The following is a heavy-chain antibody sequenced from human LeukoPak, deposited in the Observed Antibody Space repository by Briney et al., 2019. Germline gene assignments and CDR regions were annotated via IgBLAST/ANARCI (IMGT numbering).Heavy chain of an antibody. CDR1: GGPISSYY. CDR3: ARHVRYPLVPSAAISQWWFDP. J-gene: IGHJ5*02. CDR2: IYTSGST. D-gene: IGHD2-2*02. V-gene: IGHV4-4*09. Sequence: SETLSLTCTVSGGPISSYYWSWIRQPPGKGLEWVGYIYTSGSTKHNPSLKSRVTISVDTSKNQFSLKLSSVTAADTAVYYCARHVRYPLVPSAAISQWWFDPWGQGTLVTVSS.